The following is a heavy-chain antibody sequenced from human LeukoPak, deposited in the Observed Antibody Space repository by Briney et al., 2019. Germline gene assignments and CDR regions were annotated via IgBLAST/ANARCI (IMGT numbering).Heavy chain of an antibody. D-gene: IGHD6-19*01. J-gene: IGHJ4*02. CDR2: INPNSGAT. Sequence: ASVKVSCKASGYTFTGYYMHWVRQAPGQGLEWMRWINPNSGATDYAQKFQGRVTMTRDTSISTAYMELSRLRSDDTAVYYCARGGYNTGWEFDYWGQGTLVTVSS. CDR3: ARGGYNTGWEFDY. CDR1: GYTFTGYY. V-gene: IGHV1-2*02.